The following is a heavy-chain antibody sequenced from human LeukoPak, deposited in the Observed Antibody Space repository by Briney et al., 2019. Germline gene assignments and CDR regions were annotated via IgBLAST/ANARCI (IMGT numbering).Heavy chain of an antibody. J-gene: IGHJ6*03. D-gene: IGHD3-10*01. Sequence: SETLSLTCAVYGGSFSGYYWSWIRQSPGKGLEWIGEINHSGSTKYNPSLKSRVTISVDTSKNQFSLKLSSVPAADTAVYYCARGRVSMVGGAHGTQGYYMDVLRKGTTVTVS. CDR3: ARGRVSMVGGAHGTQGYYMDV. CDR2: INHSGST. V-gene: IGHV4-34*01. CDR1: GGSFSGYY.